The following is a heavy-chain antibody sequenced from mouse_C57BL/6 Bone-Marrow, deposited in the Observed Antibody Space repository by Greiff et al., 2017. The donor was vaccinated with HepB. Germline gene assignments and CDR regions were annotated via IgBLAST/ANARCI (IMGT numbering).Heavy chain of an antibody. J-gene: IGHJ2*01. CDR3: AILEFITTVVYFDY. D-gene: IGHD1-1*01. CDR2: INPNNGGT. Sequence: VQLQQSGPELVKPGASVKISCKASGYTFTDYYMNWVKQSHGKSLEWIGDINPNNGGTSYNQKFKGKATLTVDKSSSTAYMELRSLTSEDSAVYYCAILEFITTVVYFDYWGQGTTLTVSS. CDR1: GYTFTDYY. V-gene: IGHV1-26*01.